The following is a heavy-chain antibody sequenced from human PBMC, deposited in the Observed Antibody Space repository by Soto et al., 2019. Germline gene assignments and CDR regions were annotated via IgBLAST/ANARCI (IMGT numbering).Heavy chain of an antibody. D-gene: IGHD2-2*01. V-gene: IGHV1-18*01. CDR3: ARNWGGGCSSTSCYVALYVDY. Sequence: QVQLVQSGAEVKKPGASVKVSCKASGYTFTSYGISWVRQAPGQGLEWMGWISAYNGNTNYAQKLQGRVTMTTDTATSAGYIELRRLRSDDTAVYSCARNWGGGCSSTSCYVALYVDYWGQGTLVTVSS. J-gene: IGHJ4*02. CDR1: GYTFTSYG. CDR2: ISAYNGNT.